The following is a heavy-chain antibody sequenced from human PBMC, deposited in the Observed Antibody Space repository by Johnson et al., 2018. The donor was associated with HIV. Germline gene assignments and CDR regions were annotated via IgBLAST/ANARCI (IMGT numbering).Heavy chain of an antibody. Sequence: VQLVESGGGLVQPGGSLRLSCAASGFTFSSYDMHWVRQATGKGLEWVSAIGTAGDAYYPGSVKGRFTISRENAKNSLYLQMNSLRAEDTAVYYCAKDLQQPQRGEHALAQDAFDIWGQGTMVTVSS. CDR3: AKDLQQPQRGEHALAQDAFDI. CDR1: GFTFSSYD. CDR2: IGTAGDA. J-gene: IGHJ3*02. D-gene: IGHD6-13*01. V-gene: IGHV3-13*01.